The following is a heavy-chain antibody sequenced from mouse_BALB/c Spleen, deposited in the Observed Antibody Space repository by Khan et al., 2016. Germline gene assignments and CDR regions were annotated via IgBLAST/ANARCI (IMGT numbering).Heavy chain of an antibody. CDR3: ASLTVTWGGFAY. J-gene: IGHJ3*01. Sequence: EVQLQESGPGLVKPSQSLSLTCTVTGYSITSDYAWNWIRQFPGNKLEWMGYISYSGSTSYNPPLKSRISITRDTSKNKFFLQLNSVTTEDTATYYGASLTVTWGGFAYGGQGTLVTVSA. V-gene: IGHV3-2*02. D-gene: IGHD4-1*01. CDR2: ISYSGST. CDR1: GYSITSDYA.